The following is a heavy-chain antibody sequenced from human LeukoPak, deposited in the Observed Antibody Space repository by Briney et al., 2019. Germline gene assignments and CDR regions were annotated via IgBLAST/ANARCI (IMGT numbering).Heavy chain of an antibody. CDR3: ARTYSSSWFLDDAFDI. V-gene: IGHV3-30*03. J-gene: IGHJ3*02. CDR1: GFTFSNYG. CDR2: ISYDGSNK. Sequence: GGSLRLSCAASGFTFSNYGMHWVRQAPGKGLEWVAVISYDGSNKYYADSVKGRFTISRDNSRNTLYLQMNSLRAEDTAVYYCARTYSSSWFLDDAFDIWGQGTMVTVSS. D-gene: IGHD6-13*01.